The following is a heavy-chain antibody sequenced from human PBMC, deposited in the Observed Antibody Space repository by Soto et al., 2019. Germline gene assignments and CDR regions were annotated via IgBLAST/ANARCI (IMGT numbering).Heavy chain of an antibody. CDR3: SKDTMAVATTFDY. V-gene: IGHV3-30*18. J-gene: IGHJ4*02. CDR2: ISYDGSNK. Sequence: GGYLRLSCAASGFTFSSYGMHWVRQAPGKGLEWVAVISYDGSNKYYADSVKGRFTISRDNSKNTLYLQMNSLRAEDTAVYYCSKDTMAVATTFDYRGQRTLVTGSS. CDR1: GFTFSSYG. D-gene: IGHD6-19*01.